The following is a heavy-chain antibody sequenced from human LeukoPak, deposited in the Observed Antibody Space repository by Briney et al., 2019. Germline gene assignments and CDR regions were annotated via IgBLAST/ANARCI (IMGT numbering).Heavy chain of an antibody. V-gene: IGHV3-30-3*01. CDR3: AREPRYCSSTSCHGGY. CDR2: ISYDGSNK. Sequence: GGSLGLSCAASGFTFSSYWMSWVRQAPGKGLEWVAVISYDGSNKYYADSVKGRFTISRDNSKNTLYLQMNSLRAEDTAVYYCAREPRYCSSTSCHGGYWGQGTLVTVSS. D-gene: IGHD2-2*01. J-gene: IGHJ4*02. CDR1: GFTFSSYW.